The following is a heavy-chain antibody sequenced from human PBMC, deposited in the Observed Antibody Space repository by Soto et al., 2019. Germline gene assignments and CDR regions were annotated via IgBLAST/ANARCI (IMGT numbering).Heavy chain of an antibody. Sequence: SETLSLTCTVSGGSISSYYWSWIRQPPGKGLEWIGYIYYSGSTNYNPSLKSRVTISVDTSKNQFSLKLSSVTAADTAVYYCARQGVGYSSGSEYYYYYMDVWGKGTTVTVSS. V-gene: IGHV4-59*08. CDR1: GGSISSYY. CDR3: ARQGVGYSSGSEYYYYYMDV. J-gene: IGHJ6*03. CDR2: IYYSGST. D-gene: IGHD6-19*01.